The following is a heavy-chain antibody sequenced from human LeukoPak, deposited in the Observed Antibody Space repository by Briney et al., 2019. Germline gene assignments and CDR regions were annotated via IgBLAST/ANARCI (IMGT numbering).Heavy chain of an antibody. D-gene: IGHD6-13*01. CDR2: IYYSGST. CDR3: ATQGGYSSSWYAFHYGMDV. CDR1: GGSISSYY. J-gene: IGHJ6*02. Sequence: SETLSLTCTVSGGSISSYYWSWIRQPPGKGLEWIGYIYYSGSTNYNPSLKSRVTISVDTSKNQFSLKLSSVTAADTAVYYCATQGGYSSSWYAFHYGMDVWGQGTTVTVPS. V-gene: IGHV4-59*01.